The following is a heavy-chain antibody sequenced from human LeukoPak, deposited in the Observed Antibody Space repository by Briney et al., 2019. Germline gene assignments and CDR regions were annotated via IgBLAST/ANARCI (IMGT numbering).Heavy chain of an antibody. CDR2: ISGSGGST. D-gene: IGHD3-22*01. J-gene: IGHJ4*02. Sequence: GGSLRLSCAASGFTFSSYAMSWVRQAPGKGLEWVSAISGSGGSTYYADSVKGRFTISRDNSKNTLYLQMNSLRAEDTAVYYCAKNYDSSGYYDHYFDYWGQGTLVTVSS. V-gene: IGHV3-23*01. CDR3: AKNYDSSGYYDHYFDY. CDR1: GFTFSSYA.